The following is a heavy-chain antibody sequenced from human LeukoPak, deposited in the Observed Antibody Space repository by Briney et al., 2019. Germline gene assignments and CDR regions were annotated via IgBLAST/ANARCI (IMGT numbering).Heavy chain of an antibody. D-gene: IGHD3/OR15-3a*01. Sequence: ASVKVSFPPSGYTFTVYYIRWVRQAPGQGLEWMGWINPNSGGTNYAQNFQGRVNMTRDTSISTAYLELSRLRSDDTAVYYYARTTKTVGLCFHRWAQGPLVTVSS. CDR2: INPNSGGT. CDR3: ARTTKTVGLCFHR. V-gene: IGHV1-2*02. J-gene: IGHJ5*02. CDR1: GYTFTVYY.